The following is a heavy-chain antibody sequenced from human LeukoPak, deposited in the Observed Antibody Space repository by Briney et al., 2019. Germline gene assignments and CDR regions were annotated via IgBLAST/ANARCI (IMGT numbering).Heavy chain of an antibody. CDR2: INPNSGGT. CDR3: ARGESTYYDFWSGSPRD. D-gene: IGHD3-3*01. J-gene: IGHJ4*02. CDR1: GYTFTGYY. V-gene: IGHV1-2*02. Sequence: ASVKVSCKASGYTFTGYYMHWVRQAPGQGLEWMGWINPNSGGTNYAQKFQGRVTITRNTSISTAYMELSRLRSDDTAVYYCARGESTYYDFWSGSPRDWGQGTLVTVSS.